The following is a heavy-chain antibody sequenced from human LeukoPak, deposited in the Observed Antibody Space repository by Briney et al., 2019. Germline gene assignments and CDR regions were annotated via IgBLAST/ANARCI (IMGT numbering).Heavy chain of an antibody. J-gene: IGHJ6*03. CDR1: GFTFSSYG. Sequence: PGGSLRLSCAASGFTFSSYGMSWVRQAPGKGLEWVSAISGSGGSTYYADSVKGRFTISRDNSKNTLYLQMNSLRAEDTAVYYCAKEPYGYYYGSGSYYNYYYYMDVWGKGTTVTISS. CDR3: AKEPYGYYYGSGSYYNYYYYMDV. V-gene: IGHV3-23*01. CDR2: ISGSGGST. D-gene: IGHD3-10*01.